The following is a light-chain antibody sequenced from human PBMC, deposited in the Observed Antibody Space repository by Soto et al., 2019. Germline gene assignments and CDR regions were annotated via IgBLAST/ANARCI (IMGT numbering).Light chain of an antibody. CDR2: DVS. Sequence: QSALTQPASVSGSPGQSITISCIGTSSDVGSYNLVSWYQQHPGTAPKVMIYDVSNRPSGVPDRFSGSKSGNTASLTISGLQAEDESDYYCSSYTSSSTYVFGTGTKVTVL. V-gene: IGLV2-14*02. CDR3: SSYTSSSTYV. CDR1: SSDVGSYNL. J-gene: IGLJ1*01.